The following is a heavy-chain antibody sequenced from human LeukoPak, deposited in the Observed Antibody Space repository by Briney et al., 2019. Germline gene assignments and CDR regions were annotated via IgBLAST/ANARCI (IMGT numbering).Heavy chain of an antibody. Sequence: GGSLRLSYAASGFALSSYGMYWVRQTPDKGLEWVAYSRRDGTYVNYADSVKGRFIISRDNSKNTLGLQMNSLRVEDTALYYCASGGPTRGTLASWGQGTLVPVSS. CDR3: ASGGPTRGTLAS. J-gene: IGHJ4*02. CDR2: SRRDGTYV. V-gene: IGHV3-30*02. D-gene: IGHD1-26*01. CDR1: GFALSSYG.